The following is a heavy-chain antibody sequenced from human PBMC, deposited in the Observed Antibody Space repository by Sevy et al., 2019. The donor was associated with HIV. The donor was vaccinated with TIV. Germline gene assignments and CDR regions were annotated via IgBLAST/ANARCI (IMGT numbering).Heavy chain of an antibody. D-gene: IGHD2-15*01. CDR2: IHSGGKI. V-gene: IGHV3-53*01. CDR3: AREDIVLGEDNYYGIDV. CDR1: GFTFNDYN. J-gene: IGHJ6*02. Sequence: GGSLRLSCAASGFTFNDYNLSWIRQAPGKGPEWVSVIHSGGKISYADSVQGRFTISRDNSKNTLYLQMNSLRAEDTAVYYCAREDIVLGEDNYYGIDVWGQGTTVTVSS.